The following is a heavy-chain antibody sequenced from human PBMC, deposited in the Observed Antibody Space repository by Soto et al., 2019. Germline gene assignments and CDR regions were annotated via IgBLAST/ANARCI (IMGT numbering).Heavy chain of an antibody. V-gene: IGHV1-2*04. CDR2: INPNSGGT. Sequence: ASVKVSCKASGYTFTGYYMHWVRQAPGQGLEWMGCINPNSGGTNYAQKFQGWVTMTRDTYISTAYMELSRLRSDDTAVYYCARSSGDGDLSLPHPYYYYGMDVWGQGTTVTVSS. CDR3: ARSSGDGDLSLPHPYYYYGMDV. D-gene: IGHD4-17*01. CDR1: GYTFTGYY. J-gene: IGHJ6*02.